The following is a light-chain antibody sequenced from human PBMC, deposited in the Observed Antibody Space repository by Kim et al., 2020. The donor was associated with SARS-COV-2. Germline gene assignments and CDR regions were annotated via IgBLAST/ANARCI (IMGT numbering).Light chain of an antibody. Sequence: PWKKAGITGGGNNIGRKSVHWYRQKPGQAPVLVIYYDSDRPSGSPGRFSGSNSGNTATLTISRVEAGDEADYYCQVWDSSSDHPVFGGGTQLTVL. CDR1: NIGRKS. V-gene: IGLV3-21*04. CDR3: QVWDSSSDHPV. CDR2: YDS. J-gene: IGLJ2*01.